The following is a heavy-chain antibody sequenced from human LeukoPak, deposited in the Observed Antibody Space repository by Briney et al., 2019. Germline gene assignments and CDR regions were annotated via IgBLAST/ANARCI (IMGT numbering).Heavy chain of an antibody. CDR3: ARDGGDYGDLVDN. D-gene: IGHD4-17*01. Sequence: ASVKVSCKASGYTFTTNGISWVPQAPGQRLEWMGWISAYNGNTNYVQKLQGRVTMTTDTSTSTAYMGLRSLRSDDTAVYYCARDGGDYGDLVDNWGQGTLVTVSS. CDR1: GYTFTTNG. J-gene: IGHJ4*02. CDR2: ISAYNGNT. V-gene: IGHV1-18*01.